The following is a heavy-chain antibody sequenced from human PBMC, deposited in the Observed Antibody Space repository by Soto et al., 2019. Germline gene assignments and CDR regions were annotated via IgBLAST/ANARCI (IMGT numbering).Heavy chain of an antibody. CDR1: GFTCSNYG. J-gene: IGHJ4*02. V-gene: IGHV3-33*01. Sequence: QVQLVESGGDVVQPGRSLRLSCAASGFTCSNYGMHWARQAPGKGLEWVAAILYDGSNKYYADSVKGRFTISRDNSKNTLYLQMNSVRAEDRAVYYCAGGPYYFDYCGQGTLATASS. D-gene: IGHD1-26*01. CDR3: AGGPYYFDY. CDR2: ILYDGSNK.